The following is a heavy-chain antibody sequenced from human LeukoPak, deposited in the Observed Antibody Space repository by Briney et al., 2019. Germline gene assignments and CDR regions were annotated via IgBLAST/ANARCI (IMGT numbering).Heavy chain of an antibody. J-gene: IGHJ4*02. CDR2: ISGIGGST. CDR3: AKDRYSSSWYDY. Sequence: GGSLRLSCAASGFTFSSYAMSWVRQAPGKGLEWVSAISGIGGSTYYADSVKGRFTISRDNSKNTLYLQMNSLRAEDTAVYYCAKDRYSSSWYDYWGQGTLVTVSS. CDR1: GFTFSSYA. V-gene: IGHV3-23*01. D-gene: IGHD6-13*01.